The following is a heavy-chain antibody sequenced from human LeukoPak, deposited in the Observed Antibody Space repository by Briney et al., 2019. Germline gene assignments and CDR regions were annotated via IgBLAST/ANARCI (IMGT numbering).Heavy chain of an antibody. D-gene: IGHD3-3*01. CDR2: INHSGST. CDR3: ARVRLLEWLFSNYYYGMDV. CDR1: GGSFSGYY. V-gene: IGHV4-34*01. Sequence: SETLSLTCAVYGGSFSGYYWSWIRQPPGKGLEWIGEINHSGSTNYNPSLKSRVTISVDTSKNQFSLKLSSVTAADTAVYYCARVRLLEWLFSNYYYGMDVWGQGTTVTVSS. J-gene: IGHJ6*02.